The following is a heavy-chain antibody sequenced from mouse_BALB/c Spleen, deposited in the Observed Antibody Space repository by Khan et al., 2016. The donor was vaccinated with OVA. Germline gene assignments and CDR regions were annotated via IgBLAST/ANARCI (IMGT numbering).Heavy chain of an antibody. D-gene: IGHD4-1*01. CDR1: GFTFSSFG. CDR3: ASGNWAWFAY. V-gene: IGHV5-17*02. J-gene: IGHJ3*01. CDR2: ISSDSITL. Sequence: QLEESGGDLVQPGGSRKLSCAASGFTFSSFGMHWVRQAPEKGLEWVAYISSDSITLYYADTVKGRFTISRNNPRNTLFLQMTSLRSEDTAIYYCASGNWAWFAYWGQGTLVTVSA.